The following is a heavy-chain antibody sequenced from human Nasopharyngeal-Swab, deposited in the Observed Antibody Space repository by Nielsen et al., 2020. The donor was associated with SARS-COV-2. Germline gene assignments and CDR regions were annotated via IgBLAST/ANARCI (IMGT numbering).Heavy chain of an antibody. CDR3: ARDVVGATTTDAFDI. CDR2: IYHSGST. CDR1: GCSFSSCNL. D-gene: IGHD1-26*01. V-gene: IGHV4-4*02. Sequence: SESLSLTCAVSGCSFSSCNLWCWVRHPPGKVLGWFGVIYHSGSTNYNPSLKSRVTISVDESKNQFSLKLSTVTAADTAVYFCARDVVGATTTDAFDIWGQGIMVTVSS. J-gene: IGHJ3*02.